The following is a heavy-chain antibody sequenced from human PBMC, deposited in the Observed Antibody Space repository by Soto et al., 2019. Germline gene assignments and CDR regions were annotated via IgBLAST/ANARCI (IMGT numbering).Heavy chain of an antibody. V-gene: IGHV1-18*04. D-gene: IGHD3-9*01. Sequence: SVKVSCKASGYTFTSYGISWVRQAPVQGLEWMGWISAYNGNTNYAQKLQGRVTMTTDTSTSTAYMELRSLRSDDTAVYYCARDLYYDILTGYYDGMDVWGQGTTVTVSS. CDR1: GYTFTSYG. CDR2: ISAYNGNT. CDR3: ARDLYYDILTGYYDGMDV. J-gene: IGHJ6*02.